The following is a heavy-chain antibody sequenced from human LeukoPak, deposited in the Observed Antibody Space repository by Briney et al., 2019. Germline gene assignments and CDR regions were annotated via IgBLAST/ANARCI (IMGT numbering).Heavy chain of an antibody. D-gene: IGHD6-19*01. J-gene: IGHJ4*02. V-gene: IGHV1-69-2*01. CDR2: VDPEDGET. Sequence: ASVKISCKVSGYTFTDYYMHWVQQAPGKGLEWMGLVDPEDGETIYAEKFQGRVTITVDTSTDTAYMELSSLRSEDTAVYYCATGAVAGLYYFDYWGQGTLVTVSS. CDR3: ATGAVAGLYYFDY. CDR1: GYTFTDYY.